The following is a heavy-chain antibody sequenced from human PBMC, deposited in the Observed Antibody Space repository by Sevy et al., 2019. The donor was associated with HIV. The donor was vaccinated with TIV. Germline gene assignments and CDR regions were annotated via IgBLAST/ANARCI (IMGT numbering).Heavy chain of an antibody. CDR1: EITFSDHG. CDR3: ARSMISFGGLVDN. D-gene: IGHD3-16*02. V-gene: IGHV3-48*01. Sequence: GGSLRLSCAASEITFSDHGMNWVRQTPGKGLEWISYISGTGTIYYTDSVKGRFAISRDNGKKLLYLQMNGLRADDTAVYYCARSMISFGGLVDNWGQGTLVTVSS. CDR2: ISGTGTI. J-gene: IGHJ4*02.